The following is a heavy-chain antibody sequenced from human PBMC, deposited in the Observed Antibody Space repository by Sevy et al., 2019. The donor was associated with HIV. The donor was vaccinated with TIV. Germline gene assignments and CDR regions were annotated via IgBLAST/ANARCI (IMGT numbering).Heavy chain of an antibody. J-gene: IGHJ4*02. D-gene: IGHD7-27*01. CDR1: GYSISSGYW. V-gene: IGHV4-38-2*01. Sequence: SETLSLTCVVSGYSISSGYWWDWFRRPPGKGLEWIGAIHYTGTTQYTPSLNRRVTVSADTSKNQFSLRLSSMTAADTAVYYCASHDWGRVDYWGQGTLVTVS. CDR2: IHYTGTT. CDR3: ASHDWGRVDY.